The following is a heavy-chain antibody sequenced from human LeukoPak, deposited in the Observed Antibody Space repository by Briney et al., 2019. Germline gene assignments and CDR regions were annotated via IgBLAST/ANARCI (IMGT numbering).Heavy chain of an antibody. CDR2: ISAYNGNT. CDR3: ARDTGMRVATIEEWHPMDV. J-gene: IGHJ6*03. Sequence: GPSVKVSFKASGYTFTSYGISWVRPAPGQGLEWMGWISAYNGNTNYAQKLQGRVTMTTDTSTSTAYMELRSLRSDDTAVYYCARDTGMRVATIEEWHPMDVWGKGTTVTVSS. CDR1: GYTFTSYG. V-gene: IGHV1-18*01. D-gene: IGHD5-12*01.